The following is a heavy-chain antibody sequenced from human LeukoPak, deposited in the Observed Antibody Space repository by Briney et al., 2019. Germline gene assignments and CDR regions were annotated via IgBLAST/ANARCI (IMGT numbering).Heavy chain of an antibody. CDR2: IRYDGSNK. CDR1: GFTFSSYG. V-gene: IGHV3-30*02. CDR3: AKDRDYDFWSGPGRFDP. Sequence: PGGSLRLSCAASGFTFSSYGMHWVRQAPGKGLEWVAFIRYDGSNKYYADSVKGRFTISRDNSKNTLYLQMNSLRAEDTAVYYCAKDRDYDFWSGPGRFDPWGQGTLVTVSS. J-gene: IGHJ5*02. D-gene: IGHD3-3*01.